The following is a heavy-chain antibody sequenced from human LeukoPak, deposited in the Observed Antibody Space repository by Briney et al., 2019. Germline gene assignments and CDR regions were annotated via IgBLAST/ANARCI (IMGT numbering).Heavy chain of an antibody. CDR2: INPNSGGT. CDR1: GYTFTGYY. V-gene: IGHV1-2*02. D-gene: IGHD5-18*01. CDR3: ARDDTAMVIVGGHIDY. J-gene: IGHJ4*02. Sequence: GASVKVSCKASGYTFTGYYMHWVRQAPGQGLEWMGWINPNSGGTNYAQKFQGRVTMTRDTSISTAYMELSRLRSDDTAVYYCARDDTAMVIVGGHIDYWGQGTLVTVSS.